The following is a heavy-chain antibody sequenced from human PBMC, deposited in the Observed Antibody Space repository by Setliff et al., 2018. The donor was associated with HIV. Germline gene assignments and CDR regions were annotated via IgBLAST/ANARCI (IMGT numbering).Heavy chain of an antibody. D-gene: IGHD3-3*01. CDR1: GGSISSSSYY. CDR3: ARATVAIFGVVTAILHYFDY. Sequence: SETLSLTCTVYGGSISSSSYYWGWIRQPPGKGLEWLGSIYYSGSAYYNPSLKSRVTISVDTSKNQFSLKLSSVTAADTAMYYCARATVAIFGVVTAILHYFDYWGQGTLVTVSS. CDR2: IYYSGSA. J-gene: IGHJ4*02. V-gene: IGHV4-39*07.